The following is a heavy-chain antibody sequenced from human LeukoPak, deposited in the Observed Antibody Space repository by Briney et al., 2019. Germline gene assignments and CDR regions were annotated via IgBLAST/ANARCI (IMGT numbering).Heavy chain of an antibody. D-gene: IGHD2-15*01. J-gene: IGHJ4*02. CDR2: IYKSGST. CDR3: ARDGPQWSAAFDY. CDR1: GGSISTYQ. Sequence: SETLYLTCTVPGGSISTYQWSWVRQPPGKGLEWIGNIYKSGSTNYNPSLKRRVTMSVDTAKKQFSLRLSSVTAADTAVYYCARDGPQWSAAFDYWGQGALVTVSS. V-gene: IGHV4-59*01.